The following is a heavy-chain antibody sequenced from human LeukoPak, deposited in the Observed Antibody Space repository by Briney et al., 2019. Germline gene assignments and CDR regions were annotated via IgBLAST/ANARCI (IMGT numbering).Heavy chain of an antibody. V-gene: IGHV1-18*01. CDR1: GYAFTRNG. D-gene: IGHD6-13*01. CDR2: ISGYHGNT. J-gene: IGHJ4*02. Sequence: ASVKVSCKASGYAFTRNGISWVRQAPGQGLEWMGWISGYHGNTNYAQNLHDRVTMTTESSTSTAYMELRSLRSDDTAVYYCATTWGSCSWSPFEYWGLGTLVTVSS. CDR3: ATTWGSCSWSPFEY.